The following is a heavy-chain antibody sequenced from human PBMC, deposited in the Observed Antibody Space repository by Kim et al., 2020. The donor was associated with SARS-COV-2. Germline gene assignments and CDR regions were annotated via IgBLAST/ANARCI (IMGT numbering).Heavy chain of an antibody. J-gene: IGHJ3*01. CDR1: GYTFTKFD. Sequence: ASVKVPCKASGYTFTKFDIHWVRQAPGQSPEWVGRISTSTGDTNYVQKVQGRVSMITDTSTSTVYMELTSLRSDDTAIYYCARGRLRADAFDVWGQGTMV. V-gene: IGHV1-18*04. CDR3: ARGRLRADAFDV. CDR2: ISTSTGDT. D-gene: IGHD2-8*01.